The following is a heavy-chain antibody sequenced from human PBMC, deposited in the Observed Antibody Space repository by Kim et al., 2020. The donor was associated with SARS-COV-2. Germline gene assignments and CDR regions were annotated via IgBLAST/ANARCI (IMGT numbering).Heavy chain of an antibody. V-gene: IGHV1-46*01. J-gene: IGHJ5*02. D-gene: IGHD6-13*01. CDR1: GFTFTAYH. Sequence: ASVKVSCKASGFTFTAYHMHWVRQAPVQGLEWMGIINPGGDGTAFAQKFQGRVTMTRDTSTSTVYMELSSLRSEDTAVYFCARDNSVAGASWYFDPWGQGTLVTVSS. CDR3: ARDNSVAGASWYFDP. CDR2: INPGGDGT.